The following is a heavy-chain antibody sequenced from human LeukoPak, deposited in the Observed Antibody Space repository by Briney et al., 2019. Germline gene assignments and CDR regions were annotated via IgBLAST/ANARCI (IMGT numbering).Heavy chain of an antibody. CDR3: ARDWQWPQIMDY. D-gene: IGHD6-19*01. J-gene: IGHJ4*02. V-gene: IGHV4-59*01. CDR2: IYNSGST. Sequence: SETLSLTCTVSGGSISSYYWSWIRQPPGKGLEWIGYIYNSGSTNYNPSLKSRVTISLDTSKNQVSLKLSSVTAADTAVYYCARDWQWPQIMDYWGQGTLVTVSS. CDR1: GGSISSYY.